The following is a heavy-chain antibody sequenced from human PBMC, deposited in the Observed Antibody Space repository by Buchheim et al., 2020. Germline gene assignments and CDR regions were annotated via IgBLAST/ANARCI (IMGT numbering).Heavy chain of an antibody. D-gene: IGHD3-3*01. CDR2: IYYSGST. V-gene: IGHV4-39*01. CDR3: ARQGLRFLEWLFIESYDY. Sequence: QLQLQESGPGLVKPSETLSLTCTVSGGSISSSSYYWGWIRQPPGKGLEWIGSIYYSGSTYYNPSLKSRVTISVDTSKNQFSLKLSSVTAADTAVYYCARQGLRFLEWLFIESYDYWGQGTL. CDR1: GGSISSSSYY. J-gene: IGHJ4*02.